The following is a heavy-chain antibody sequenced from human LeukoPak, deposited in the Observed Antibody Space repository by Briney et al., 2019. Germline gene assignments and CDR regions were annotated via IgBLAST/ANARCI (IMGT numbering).Heavy chain of an antibody. CDR1: GESFSAYY. V-gene: IGHV4-34*01. D-gene: IGHD1-1*01. J-gene: IGHJ4*03. Sequence: SETLSLTCAVYGESFSAYYWSWIRQSPGKGLEWIAEINHRGDTNYNPSVKSRVTISIDTPKSQFSLKVRSLTAADTAVYYCARGPTISETGYFDFWGQGTLVTVSS. CDR3: ARGPTISETGYFDF. CDR2: INHRGDT.